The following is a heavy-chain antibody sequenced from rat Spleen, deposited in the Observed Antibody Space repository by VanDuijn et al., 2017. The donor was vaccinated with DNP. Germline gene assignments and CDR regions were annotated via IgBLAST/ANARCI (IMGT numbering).Heavy chain of an antibody. CDR2: IIYDGGST. V-gene: IGHV5S10*01. D-gene: IGHD1-5*01. CDR3: VHTDYKYRGAMDA. J-gene: IGHJ4*01. Sequence: EVQLVESGGGLVQPGNSLKLSCAASGFTFSDYDMTWVRQSPKKGLEWVATIIYDGGSTYYRDSVKGRFNISRHNAKSTLYLQMDSLRSEDTATYHCVHTDYKYRGAMDAWGQGTSVTVSS. CDR1: GFTFSDYD.